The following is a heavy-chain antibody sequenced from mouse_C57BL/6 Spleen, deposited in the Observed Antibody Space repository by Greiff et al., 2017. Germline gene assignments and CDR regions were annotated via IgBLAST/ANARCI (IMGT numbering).Heavy chain of an antibody. D-gene: IGHD4-1*01. J-gene: IGHJ4*01. CDR3: ARLPGTGAMDY. Sequence: VQLQQSGTELVKPGASVKLSCKASGYTFTSYWMHWVKQRPGQGLEWIGNINPSNGGTNYNEKFKSKATLTVDKASSTAYMQLSSLTSEDSAVYYFARLPGTGAMDYWGQGTSVTVSS. CDR1: GYTFTSYW. V-gene: IGHV1-53*01. CDR2: INPSNGGT.